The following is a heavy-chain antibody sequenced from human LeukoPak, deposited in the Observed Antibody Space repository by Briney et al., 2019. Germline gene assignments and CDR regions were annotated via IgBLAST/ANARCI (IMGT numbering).Heavy chain of an antibody. CDR1: GGSISSSSYY. D-gene: IGHD3-9*01. CDR2: IYYSGST. V-gene: IGHV4-39*07. CDR3: ARDKGHFDVDY. Sequence: SETLSLTCTVSGGSISSSSYYRCWIRQPPGKGLEWIGSIYYSGSTYYNPSLKSRVTISVDTSKNQFSLKLSSVTAADTAVYYCARDKGHFDVDYWGQGILVTVSS. J-gene: IGHJ4*02.